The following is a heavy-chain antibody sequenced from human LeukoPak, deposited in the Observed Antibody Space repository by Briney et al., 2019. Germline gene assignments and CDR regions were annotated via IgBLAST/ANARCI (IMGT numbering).Heavy chain of an antibody. Sequence: SETLSLTCAVSGYSISSGYYWGWIRQPPGKGLGWIGSIYHSGSTYYNPSLKSRVTISVDTSKNQFSLKLSSVTAADTAVYYCARVVVCSSTSCYGEGGPNWFDPWGQGTLVTVSS. CDR2: IYHSGST. J-gene: IGHJ5*02. V-gene: IGHV4-38-2*01. D-gene: IGHD2-2*01. CDR1: GYSISSGYY. CDR3: ARVVVCSSTSCYGEGGPNWFDP.